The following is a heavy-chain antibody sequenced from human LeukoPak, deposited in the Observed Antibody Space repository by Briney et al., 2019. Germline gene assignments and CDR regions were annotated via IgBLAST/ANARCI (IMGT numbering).Heavy chain of an antibody. Sequence: SETLSLTCAVYGGSFSGYYWSWIRPPPGKGLEWIGEFNHSGSTNYNPSLKSRVTISVDTSKNQFSLKLSSVTAADTAVYYCARVLLAPVDIVATRYYFDYWGQGTLVTVSS. J-gene: IGHJ4*02. CDR1: GGSFSGYY. D-gene: IGHD5-12*01. CDR2: FNHSGST. CDR3: ARVLLAPVDIVATRYYFDY. V-gene: IGHV4-34*01.